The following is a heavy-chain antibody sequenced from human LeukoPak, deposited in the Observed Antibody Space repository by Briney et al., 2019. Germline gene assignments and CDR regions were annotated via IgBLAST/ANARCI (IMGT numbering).Heavy chain of an antibody. D-gene: IGHD2-15*01. CDR1: GFTFSSYS. Sequence: GGSLRLSCAASGFTFSSYSMNWVRQAPGKGLEWVSYISSSSSTIYYADSVKGRFTISRDNAKNSLYLQMNSLRAEDTAVYHCARRGPSYSMYDYYGMDVWGQGTTVTVSS. V-gene: IGHV3-48*04. CDR3: ARRGPSYSMYDYYGMDV. J-gene: IGHJ6*02. CDR2: ISSSSSTI.